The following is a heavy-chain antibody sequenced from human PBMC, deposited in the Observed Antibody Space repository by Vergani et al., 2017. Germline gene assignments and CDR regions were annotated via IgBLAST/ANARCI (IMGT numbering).Heavy chain of an antibody. CDR3: ASVRQLDLYYYYYGMDV. D-gene: IGHD6-6*01. V-gene: IGHV4-39*01. J-gene: IGHJ6*02. Sequence: QVQLQESGPGLVKPSETLSLTCTVSGGSISSSSYYWGWIRQPPGKGLEWIGSIYYSGSTYYNPSLKSRVTISVDTSKNQFSLKLSSVTAADTAVYYCASVRQLDLYYYYYGMDVWGQGTTVTVSS. CDR1: GGSISSSSYY. CDR2: IYYSGST.